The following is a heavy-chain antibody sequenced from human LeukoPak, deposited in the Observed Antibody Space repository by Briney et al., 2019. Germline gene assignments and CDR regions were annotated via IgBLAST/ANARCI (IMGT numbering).Heavy chain of an antibody. CDR3: ARDYCSGESCYDY. CDR1: GFTVGNNY. J-gene: IGHJ4*02. V-gene: IGHV3-53*01. D-gene: IGHD2-15*01. CDR2: IFGAGTT. Sequence: GGSLRLSCAASGFTVGNNYLNWVRQAPGKGLEWVSIIFGAGTTNYAGSVKGRFTVSRDNSKNTLYLEMTSLRAEDTAVYYCARDYCSGESCYDYWGQGTLVTVS.